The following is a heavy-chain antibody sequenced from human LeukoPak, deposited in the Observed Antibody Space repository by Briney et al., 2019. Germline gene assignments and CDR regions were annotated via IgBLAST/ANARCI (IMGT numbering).Heavy chain of an antibody. CDR1: GGTFSSYA. V-gene: IGHV1-69*04. CDR3: ARDLGVVVAATPLYPGWFDP. Sequence: SVKVSCKASGGTFSSYAISWLRQAPGQGLEWMGRIIPILGIANYAQKFQGRVTITADKSTSTAYMELSSLRSEDTAVYYCARDLGVVVAATPLYPGWFDPWGQGTLVTVSS. D-gene: IGHD2-15*01. J-gene: IGHJ5*02. CDR2: IIPILGIA.